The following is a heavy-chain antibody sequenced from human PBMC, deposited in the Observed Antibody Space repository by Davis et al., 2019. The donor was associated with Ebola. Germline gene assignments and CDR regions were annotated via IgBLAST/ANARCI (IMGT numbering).Heavy chain of an antibody. CDR3: VKDLKTSTVDH. CDR2: IGTNGGTT. V-gene: IGHV3-64D*08. D-gene: IGHD4-11*01. CDR1: GFIFSSYP. J-gene: IGHJ4*02. Sequence: PGGSLRLSCSASGFIFSSYPMHWVRQAPGKGLESVASIGTNGGTTYYADSVKGRFVISRDNYKRSLYLQMSSLRVEDTAVYYCVKDLKTSTVDHWGQGALVTVSS.